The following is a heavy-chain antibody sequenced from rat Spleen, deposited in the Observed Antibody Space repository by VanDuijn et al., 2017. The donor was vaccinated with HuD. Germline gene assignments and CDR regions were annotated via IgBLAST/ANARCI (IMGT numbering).Heavy chain of an antibody. Sequence: EVQLVESDGGLVQPGKSLKLSCAASGFTFSDYYMAWVRQAPTKGLEWVATISSDGGRNFYRDSVKGRFTISRDNAKNTQYLQMDSLRSGDTATYHCARQTVATPFDYWGQGVMVTVSS. D-gene: IGHD1-3*01. V-gene: IGHV5-29*01. CDR3: ARQTVATPFDY. J-gene: IGHJ2*01. CDR2: ISSDGGRN. CDR1: GFTFSDYY.